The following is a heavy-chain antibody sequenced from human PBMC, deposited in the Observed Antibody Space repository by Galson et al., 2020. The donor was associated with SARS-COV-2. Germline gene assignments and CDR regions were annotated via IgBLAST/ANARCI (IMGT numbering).Heavy chain of an antibody. CDR1: GFSFIDYA. J-gene: IGHJ5*02. Sequence: GGSLRLSCAASGFSFIDYAMTWVRQSPGKGLAWVSTITGGGGRAYYTDSVKGRFTISRDNSKNTLYLQMNSLRAEDTALYYCAKAYTTSSDLEWFATWGQGTLVTLSS. CDR3: AKAYTTSSDLEWFAT. D-gene: IGHD6-6*01. CDR2: ITGGGGRA. V-gene: IGHV3-23*01.